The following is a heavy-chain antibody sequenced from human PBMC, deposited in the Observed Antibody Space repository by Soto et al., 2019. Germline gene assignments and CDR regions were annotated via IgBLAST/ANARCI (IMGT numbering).Heavy chain of an antibody. D-gene: IGHD3-10*01. Sequence: PGGSLRLSCSASGFAFSSSAMHWVRQTPGKGLEYLAAISRNGGGPNYVESVKGRFTISRDNINNTLYLQMRSLRPEDTALYYCAKQRAGYGSGSDTFYFDFWGQGTLVTVSS. J-gene: IGHJ4*02. CDR1: GFAFSSSA. CDR2: ISRNGGGP. V-gene: IGHV3-64D*08. CDR3: AKQRAGYGSGSDTFYFDF.